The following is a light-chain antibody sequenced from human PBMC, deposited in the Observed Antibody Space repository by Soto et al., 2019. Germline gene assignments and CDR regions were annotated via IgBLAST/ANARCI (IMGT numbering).Light chain of an antibody. J-gene: IGKJ1*01. CDR2: DAS. Sequence: DIQMTQSPSTLSASVGDRVTITCRASQSISSWLAWYQQKPGKAPKLLIYDASSLESGVPSRFSGSGSGTEFTLTISSLQPDDFATYYCQQYNSYSPRTFGQGTKVE. CDR1: QSISSW. CDR3: QQYNSYSPRT. V-gene: IGKV1-5*01.